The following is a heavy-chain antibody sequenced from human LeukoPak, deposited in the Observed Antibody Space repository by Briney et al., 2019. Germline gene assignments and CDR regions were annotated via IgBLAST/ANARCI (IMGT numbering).Heavy chain of an antibody. CDR1: GGTFSSYA. CDR2: IIPIFGTA. CDR3: ARAMENYYYYYMDV. D-gene: IGHD2/OR15-2a*01. Sequence: ASVKVSCKASGGTFSSYAISWVRQAPGQGLEWMGGIIPIFGTANYAQKFQGRVTITADKSTSTAYMELSSLRSEDTAVYYCARAMENYYYYYMDVWGKGTTVTVSS. J-gene: IGHJ6*03. V-gene: IGHV1-69*06.